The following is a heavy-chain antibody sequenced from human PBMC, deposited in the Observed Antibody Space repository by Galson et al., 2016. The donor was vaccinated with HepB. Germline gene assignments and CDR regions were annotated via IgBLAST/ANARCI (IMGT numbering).Heavy chain of an antibody. CDR3: ARYAARDDVFDI. J-gene: IGHJ3*02. V-gene: IGHV3-30*04. D-gene: IGHD2-2*01. CDR1: GFTFNSYP. CDR2: ISYDGTNR. Sequence: SLRLSCAASGFTFNSYPMHWVRQAPGKGLEWVAVISYDGTNRYYAESVKGRFTISRDNSKNTLYLQMHSLRTEDTAVYYCARYAARDDVFDIWGQGTMVTVSS.